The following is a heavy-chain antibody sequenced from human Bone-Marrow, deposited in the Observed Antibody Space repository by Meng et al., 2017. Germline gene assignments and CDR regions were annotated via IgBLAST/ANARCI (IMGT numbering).Heavy chain of an antibody. J-gene: IGHJ4*02. D-gene: IGHD6-19*01. Sequence: QVTLQGAGPVLVKPSGPLCLPFGVAGASVRSGYWWTWVRQPPGKGLEWIGEFHHSGTTNYNPSLRSRVTISVDTSKNQFSLRLTSVTAADTAVYYCAASSGWYRIDSWGQGTLVTVSS. CDR2: FHHSGTT. V-gene: IGHV4-4*02. CDR1: GASVRSGYW. CDR3: AASSGWYRIDS.